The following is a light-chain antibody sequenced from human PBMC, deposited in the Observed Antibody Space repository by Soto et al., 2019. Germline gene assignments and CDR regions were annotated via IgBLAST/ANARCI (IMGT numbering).Light chain of an antibody. J-gene: IGKJ1*01. CDR1: QSINKAY. CDR3: QTSGCFRWK. V-gene: IGKV3-20*01. CDR2: GAS. Sequence: EIVLTQSPGTLALSPGDRATLSCRASQSINKAYLVWYQVKPGQAPRRLIYGASSRATGIPDRFSGRGFGTDFPPPNRRVEAEDFGIYYCQTSGCFRWKFGQGTKVEVK.